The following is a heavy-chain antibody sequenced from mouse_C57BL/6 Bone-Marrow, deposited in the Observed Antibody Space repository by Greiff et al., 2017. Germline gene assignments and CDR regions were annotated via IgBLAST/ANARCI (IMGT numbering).Heavy chain of an antibody. J-gene: IGHJ3*01. V-gene: IGHV1-20*01. CDR1: GYSFTGYF. CDR2: INPYNGDT. CDR3: ARSVSFAN. Sequence: VQLKQSGPELVKPGDSVKISCKASGYSFTGYFMNWVMQSHGKSLEWIGRINPYNGDTFSNQKFKGKATLTVDKSSSTAHMELRSLTSEDSAVYYCARSVSFANWGQGTLVTVSA.